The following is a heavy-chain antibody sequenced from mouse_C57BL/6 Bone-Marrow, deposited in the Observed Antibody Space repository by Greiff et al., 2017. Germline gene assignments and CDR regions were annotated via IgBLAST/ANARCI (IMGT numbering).Heavy chain of an antibody. V-gene: IGHV1-82*01. J-gene: IGHJ2*01. CDR2: IYPGDGDT. CDR1: GYAFSSSW. CDR3: ARRDKGYFDY. Sequence: VQLVESGPELVKPGASVKISCKASGYAFSSSWMNWVKQRPGKGLEWIGRIYPGDGDTNYNGKFKGKATLTADKSSSTAYMQLSSLTSEDSAVYFCARRDKGYFDYWGQGTTLTVSS.